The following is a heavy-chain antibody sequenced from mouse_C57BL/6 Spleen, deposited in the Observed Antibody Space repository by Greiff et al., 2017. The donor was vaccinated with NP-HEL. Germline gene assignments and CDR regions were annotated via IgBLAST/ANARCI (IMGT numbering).Heavy chain of an antibody. CDR1: GYSITSGYY. V-gene: IGHV3-6*01. D-gene: IGHD3-3*01. Sequence: EVQLQQSGPGLVKPSQSLSLTCSVTGYSITSGYYWNWIRQFPGNKLEWMGYISYDGSNNYNPSLKNRISITRDTSKNQFFLKLNSVTTEDTATYYCAREGDLYAMDYWGQGTSVTVSS. CDR2: ISYDGSN. CDR3: AREGDLYAMDY. J-gene: IGHJ4*01.